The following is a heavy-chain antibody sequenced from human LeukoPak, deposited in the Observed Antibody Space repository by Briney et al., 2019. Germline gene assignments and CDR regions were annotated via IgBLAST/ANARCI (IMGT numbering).Heavy chain of an antibody. Sequence: ASVKVSCKASGYTFTSHDINWVRQATGQGLEWMGWMNPNSGNTGYAQKFQGRVTMTRNTSISTAYMELSSLRSEDTAVYYCARVDIVVVPAAMTYYYYGMDVWGQGTTVTVSS. CDR2: MNPNSGNT. J-gene: IGHJ6*02. V-gene: IGHV1-8*01. CDR3: ARVDIVVVPAAMTYYYYGMDV. CDR1: GYTFTSHD. D-gene: IGHD2-2*01.